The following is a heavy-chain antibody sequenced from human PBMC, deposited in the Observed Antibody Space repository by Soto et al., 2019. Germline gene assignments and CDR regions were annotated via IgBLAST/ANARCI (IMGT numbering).Heavy chain of an antibody. Sequence: SVKVSCKASGGTFSSYAISWVRQAPGQGLEWMGGIIPIFGTANYAQKFQGRVTITADESTSTAYMELSSLRSEDTAVYYCARESDSSSSRYYYGMDVWGQGTTVTVSS. CDR3: ARESDSSSSRYYYGMDV. CDR2: IIPIFGTA. CDR1: GGTFSSYA. J-gene: IGHJ6*02. V-gene: IGHV1-69*13. D-gene: IGHD6-6*01.